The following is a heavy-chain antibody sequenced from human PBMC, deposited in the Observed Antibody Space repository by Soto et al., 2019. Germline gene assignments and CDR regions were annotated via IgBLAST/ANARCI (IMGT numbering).Heavy chain of an antibody. V-gene: IGHV4-4*02. CDR2: IYHSGST. CDR1: GGSISSSNW. D-gene: IGHD2-15*01. CDR3: ARDKVVAAYGMDV. J-gene: IGHJ6*02. Sequence: SETLSLTCAVSGGSISSSNWWSWVRQPPGKGLEWIGEIYHSGSTNYNPSLKSRVTISVGKSKNQFSLKLSSVTAADTAVYYCARDKVVAAYGMDVWGQGTTVTVSS.